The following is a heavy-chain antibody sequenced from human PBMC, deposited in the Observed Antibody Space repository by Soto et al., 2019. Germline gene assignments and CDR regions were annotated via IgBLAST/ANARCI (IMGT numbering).Heavy chain of an antibody. V-gene: IGHV4-34*01. CDR3: ARAPFTAKGTSYYEL. D-gene: IGHD3-22*01. Sequence: QVHLQQWGAGLLKPSETLSLTCAVSGGSLSGYYWGWIRQPPGKGLEWIGEISHSGSANYNPSLKSRITMSVVTSKSQFSLVLRSLTAADTSLYYCARAPFTAKGTSYYELWGQGTLVAVSS. CDR2: ISHSGSA. J-gene: IGHJ4*02. CDR1: GGSLSGYY.